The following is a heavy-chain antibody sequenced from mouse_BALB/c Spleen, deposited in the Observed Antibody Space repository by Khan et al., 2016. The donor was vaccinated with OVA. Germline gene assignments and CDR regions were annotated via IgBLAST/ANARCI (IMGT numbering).Heavy chain of an antibody. CDR2: IWGDGST. CDR1: GFSLTSYG. V-gene: IGHV2-3*01. J-gene: IGHJ4*01. Sequence: VQLKESGPGLVAPSQSLSITCTVSGFSLTSYGVNWVRQSPGKGLEWLGVIWGDGSTNYHSTLKSRLIISKDNSKRQVFLTLNSLQPDDTATYYCAKFTPDYYSMDYWGQGTSVTVSS. D-gene: IGHD1-1*01. CDR3: AKFTPDYYSMDY.